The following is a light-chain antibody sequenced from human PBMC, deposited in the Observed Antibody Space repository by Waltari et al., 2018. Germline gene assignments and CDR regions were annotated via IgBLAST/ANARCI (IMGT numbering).Light chain of an antibody. CDR3: CSYAGRYTLV. CDR1: SSDVGGYNY. V-gene: IGLV2-11*01. J-gene: IGLJ2*01. Sequence: QSALTQPRSVSGSPGQSVPISSTGTSSDVGGYNYVSRYQQHPSKAPKPMSYDVSKRPSGVPDRFSGSKSGNTASLTISGLQTEDEADYSCCSYAGRYTLVFGGGTKLTVL. CDR2: DVS.